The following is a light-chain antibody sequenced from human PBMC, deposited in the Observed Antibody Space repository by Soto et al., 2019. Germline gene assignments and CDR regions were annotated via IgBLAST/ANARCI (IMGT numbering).Light chain of an antibody. CDR2: GDS. Sequence: QSVLTQPPSVSGAPGQRVTISCTGSSSNIGAAYVLQWYQQFPGTAPKLLIYGDSNRPSGVPDRFSGSKSGTSASLAITGFQTGDEADYYCGSWDSSLSAYVFGTGTKVTVL. CDR1: SSNIGAAYV. J-gene: IGLJ1*01. V-gene: IGLV1-40*01. CDR3: GSWDSSLSAYV.